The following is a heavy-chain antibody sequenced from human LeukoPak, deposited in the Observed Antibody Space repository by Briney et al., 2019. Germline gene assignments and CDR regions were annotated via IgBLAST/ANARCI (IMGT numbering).Heavy chain of an antibody. J-gene: IGHJ4*02. V-gene: IGHV3-43D*03. CDR3: AKDIDYYDSSGYSFEY. D-gene: IGHD3-22*01. CDR1: GFTFDDYA. Sequence: GGSLRLSCAASGFTFDDYAMHWVRQAPGKGLEWVSLISWDGGSTYYADSVKGRFTISRDNSKNSLYLQMNSLRAEDTALYYCAKDIDYYDSSGYSFEYWGQGTLVTVSS. CDR2: ISWDGGST.